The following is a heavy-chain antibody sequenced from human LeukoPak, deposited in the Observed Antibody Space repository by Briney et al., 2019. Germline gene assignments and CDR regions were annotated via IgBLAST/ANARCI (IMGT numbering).Heavy chain of an antibody. J-gene: IGHJ6*03. CDR3: AKGYGWEASYYYYYMDV. CDR1: GFTFSSYC. D-gene: IGHD1-26*01. V-gene: IGHV3-21*06. CDR2: ISSSSSYI. Sequence: GGSLRLSCAASGFTFSSYCMNWVRQAPGKGLEWVSFISSSSSYIYYTDSVKGRFTISRDNAKNSLYLQMNSLRTEDTAVYYCAKGYGWEASYYYYYMDVWGKGTTVTFSS.